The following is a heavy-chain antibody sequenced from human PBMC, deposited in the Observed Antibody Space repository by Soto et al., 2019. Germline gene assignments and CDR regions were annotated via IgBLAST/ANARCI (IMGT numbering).Heavy chain of an antibody. J-gene: IGHJ4*02. Sequence: EVHLLESGGGLVQPGGSLRLYCVASGFTFSSYDMNWVRQPPGKGLEWVSNINGAGGSTSYADAVKGRFTISRDNSKNTLYLQMNSLRAEDTAVYYCVKDPNWEWGYWGQGTLVTVSS. V-gene: IGHV3-23*01. CDR1: GFTFSSYD. D-gene: IGHD1-1*01. CDR3: VKDPNWEWGY. CDR2: INGAGGST.